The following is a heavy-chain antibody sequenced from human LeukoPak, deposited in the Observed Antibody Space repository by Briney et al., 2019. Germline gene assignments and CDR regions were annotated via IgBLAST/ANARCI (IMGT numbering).Heavy chain of an antibody. D-gene: IGHD2-2*01. J-gene: IGHJ4*02. CDR2: IYHSGST. CDR3: ARAVSSDCSSTSCSSNLFDY. Sequence: SGTLSLTCAVSGGSISSSNWWSWVRQPPGKGLEWIGEIYHSGSTNYNPSLKSRVTISVDKSKNQFSLKLSSVTAADTAVYYCARAVSSDCSSTSCSSNLFDYWGQGTLVTVSS. CDR1: GGSISSSNW. V-gene: IGHV4-4*02.